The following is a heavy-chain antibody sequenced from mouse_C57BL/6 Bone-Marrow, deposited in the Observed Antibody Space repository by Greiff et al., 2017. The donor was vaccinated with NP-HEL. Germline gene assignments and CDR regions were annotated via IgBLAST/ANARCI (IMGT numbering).Heavy chain of an antibody. V-gene: IGHV1-55*01. Sequence: QVQLQQPGAELVKPGASVKMSCKASGYTFTSYWITWVKQRPGQGLEWIGDIYPGSGSTNYNEKFKSKATLTVDTSSSTAYMQLSSLTSEDSAVYYCARYDYDGGPYYAMDYWGQGTSVTVYS. D-gene: IGHD2-4*01. CDR3: ARYDYDGGPYYAMDY. CDR1: GYTFTSYW. CDR2: IYPGSGST. J-gene: IGHJ4*01.